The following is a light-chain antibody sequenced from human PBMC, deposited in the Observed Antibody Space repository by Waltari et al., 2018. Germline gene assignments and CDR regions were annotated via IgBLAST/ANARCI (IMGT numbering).Light chain of an antibody. CDR2: GAS. V-gene: IGKV3-20*01. Sequence: DIVLTHSPGTLSLSPGERATLSCRASQSVSRSLAWYQQKPGQAPRLLIYGASSMATGVPDRFSGSGSGTDFSLTISRLEPEDFAVYYCQQYVRLPVSFGQGTKVEIK. J-gene: IGKJ1*01. CDR1: QSVSRS. CDR3: QQYVRLPVS.